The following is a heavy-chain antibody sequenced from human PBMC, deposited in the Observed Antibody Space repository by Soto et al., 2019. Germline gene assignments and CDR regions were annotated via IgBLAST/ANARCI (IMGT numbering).Heavy chain of an antibody. D-gene: IGHD2-21*02. Sequence: QVQLVQSGAELKKPGASVSLSCKASGFSFNTYYVHWVRQSPGEGLQWMGVITPRTGFPSYPPTFTSRATMAAHTSTPTLSLAVTGLKSVDTAVYFCARGSPCTSCGGDCPLGHFYHGTDVWAQGPAVTVSS. V-gene: IGHV1-46*02. CDR2: ITPRTGFP. J-gene: IGHJ6*02. CDR3: ARGSPCTSCGGDCPLGHFYHGTDV. CDR1: GFSFNTYY.